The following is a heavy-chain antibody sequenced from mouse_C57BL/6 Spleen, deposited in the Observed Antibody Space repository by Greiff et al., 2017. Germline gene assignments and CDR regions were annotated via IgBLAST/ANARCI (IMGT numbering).Heavy chain of an antibody. D-gene: IGHD4-1*01. CDR3: ARALNWDFDY. J-gene: IGHJ2*01. CDR2: INYDGSST. CDR1: GFTFSDYY. V-gene: IGHV5-16*01. Sequence: EVKVVESEGGLVQPGSSMKLSCTASGFTFSDYYMAWVRQVPEKGLEWVANINYDGSSTYYLDSLKSRFIISRDNAKNILYLQMSSLKSEDTATYYCARALNWDFDYWGQGTTLTVSS.